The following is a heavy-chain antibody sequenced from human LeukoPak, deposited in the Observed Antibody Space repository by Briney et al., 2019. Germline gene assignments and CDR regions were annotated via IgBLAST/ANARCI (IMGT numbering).Heavy chain of an antibody. CDR2: IHSGGST. Sequence: PGGSLRLSCAASGFTVSSNYMSWVRQAPGRGLEWVSIIHSGGSTFYADSVKGRSTISRDNSKNTLYLQMNSLRAEDTALYYCARALFFDYWGQGTLVTVSS. CDR3: ARALFFDY. V-gene: IGHV3-53*01. J-gene: IGHJ4*02. CDR1: GFTVSSNY. D-gene: IGHD2-21*01.